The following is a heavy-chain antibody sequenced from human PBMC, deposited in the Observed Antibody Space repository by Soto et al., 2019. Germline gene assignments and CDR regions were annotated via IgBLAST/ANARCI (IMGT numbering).Heavy chain of an antibody. CDR2: INPATGAA. D-gene: IGHD3-3*01. Sequence: QLHLVQSGAVVKKPGASVTVSCSASGYPVTAYYMHWVRQAPGRGLEWMGGINPATGAAKYTQTFQGRVTRTRDTSTSTVFMELSGLTSEATAVFYRARGGGVGVAGSAAFDMWGQGTLVTVSS. V-gene: IGHV1-2*02. CDR3: ARGGGVGVAGSAAFDM. J-gene: IGHJ3*02. CDR1: GYPVTAYY.